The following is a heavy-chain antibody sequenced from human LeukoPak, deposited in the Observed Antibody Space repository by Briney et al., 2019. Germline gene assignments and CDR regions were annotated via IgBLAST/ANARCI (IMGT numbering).Heavy chain of an antibody. CDR1: GGSISSSSYY. Sequence: SETLSLTCTVSGGSISSSSYYWGWIRQPPGKGLEWIGSIYYSGSTYYNPSLKSRVTISVDTSKNQFSLKLSSVTAADTAVYYCGSLEWSDYYGMDVWGQGTTVTVSS. CDR3: GSLEWSDYYGMDV. D-gene: IGHD3-3*01. J-gene: IGHJ6*02. CDR2: IYYSGST. V-gene: IGHV4-39*01.